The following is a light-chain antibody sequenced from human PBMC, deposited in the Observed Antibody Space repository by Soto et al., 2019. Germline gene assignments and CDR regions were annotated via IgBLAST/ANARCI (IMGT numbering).Light chain of an antibody. J-gene: IGKJ2*01. V-gene: IGKV3-11*01. CDR3: QQRSGEPMYT. CDR1: QAISGH. Sequence: EIVLTQSPAPLSSSSGERSTLSCRASQAISGHLAWYPQKPCQAPRLLMFGESSSADGVQPRFSVSGSGADYSLITSSLEPDDFAADYCQQRSGEPMYTFGQGTKLEI. CDR2: GES.